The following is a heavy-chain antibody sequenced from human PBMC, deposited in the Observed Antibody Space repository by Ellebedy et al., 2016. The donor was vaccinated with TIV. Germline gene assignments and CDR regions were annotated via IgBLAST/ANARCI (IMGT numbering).Heavy chain of an antibody. J-gene: IGHJ6*02. Sequence: AASVKVSCKVSGYTLTELSMHWVRQAPGKGLEWRGGFDLEDGEAIYAQKFQGRVTMTEDTSTDTDYMELSSLRSEDTAVYYCAIAGSGVYGDYGSVMRYYYYGMDVWGQGTTVTVSS. CDR2: FDLEDGEA. V-gene: IGHV1-24*01. D-gene: IGHD4-17*01. CDR3: AIAGSGVYGDYGSVMRYYYYGMDV. CDR1: GYTLTELS.